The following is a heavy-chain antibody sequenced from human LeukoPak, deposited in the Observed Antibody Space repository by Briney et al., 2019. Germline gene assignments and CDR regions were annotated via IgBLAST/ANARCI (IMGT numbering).Heavy chain of an antibody. CDR1: GFTFSSYS. J-gene: IGHJ4*02. CDR2: IGRGIT. CDR3: ARDAPAGEKPEYFFDY. Sequence: GGSLRLSCAASGFTFSSYSMNWVRQAPGKGLEWVSHIGRGITYADSVKGRFTISRDNAKNSVYLQMNSLRAEDTAVYYCARDAPAGEKPEYFFDYWGQGTLVTVSS. V-gene: IGHV3-48*04.